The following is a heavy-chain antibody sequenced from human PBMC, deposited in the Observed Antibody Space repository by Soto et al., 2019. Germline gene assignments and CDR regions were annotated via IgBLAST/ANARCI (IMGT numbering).Heavy chain of an antibody. CDR1: GGSFSGYY. V-gene: IGHV4-34*01. Sequence: VSLTCAVYGGSFSGYYWSWIRQPPGKGLEWIVEINHSGSTNYNPSLKSRVTISVDTSKNQFSLKLSSVTAADTAVYYCARAPIVVVVAANQYYYYYGMDVWGQGTTVTVSS. CDR3: ARAPIVVVVAANQYYYYYGMDV. D-gene: IGHD2-15*01. J-gene: IGHJ6*02. CDR2: INHSGST.